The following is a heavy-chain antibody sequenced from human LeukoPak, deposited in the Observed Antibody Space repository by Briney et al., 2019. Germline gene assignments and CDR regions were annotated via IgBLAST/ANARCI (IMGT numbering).Heavy chain of an antibody. Sequence: GASVKVSCKASGYTFTSYGISWVRQAPGQGLEWMGRISAYNGNTNYAQKLQGRVTMTTDTSTSTAYMELRSLRSDDTAVYYCARAYYYGSGSYIPVGYWGQGTLVTVSS. V-gene: IGHV1-18*01. CDR2: ISAYNGNT. CDR1: GYTFTSYG. J-gene: IGHJ4*02. D-gene: IGHD3-10*01. CDR3: ARAYYYGSGSYIPVGY.